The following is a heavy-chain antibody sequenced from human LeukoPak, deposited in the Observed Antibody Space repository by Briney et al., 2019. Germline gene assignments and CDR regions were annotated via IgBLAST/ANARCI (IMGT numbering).Heavy chain of an antibody. J-gene: IGHJ3*02. CDR3: ARGSYGSGTYYEAFDI. Sequence: SQTLSLTCTVSGGSISSGDYYWSWIRQPPGKGLEWIGYIYYSGSTYYNPSLKSRVTISVDTSKNQFSLKLSSVTAADTAVYYCARGSYGSGTYYEAFDIWGQGTMVTVSS. CDR1: GGSISSGDYY. D-gene: IGHD3-10*01. V-gene: IGHV4-30-4*08. CDR2: IYYSGST.